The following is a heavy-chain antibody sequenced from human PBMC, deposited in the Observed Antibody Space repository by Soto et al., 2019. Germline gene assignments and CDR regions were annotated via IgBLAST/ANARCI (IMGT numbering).Heavy chain of an antibody. D-gene: IGHD2-2*01. CDR1: GFTFSSYA. J-gene: IGHJ6*02. V-gene: IGHV3-23*01. CDR2: ISGSGGST. CDR3: AKRGIVVVPAAMDRYYYYYGMDV. Sequence: PGGSLRLSCAASGFTFSSYAMSWVRQAPGKGLEWVSAISGSGGSTYYADSVKGRFTISRDNSKNTLYLQMNSLRAEDTAVYYCAKRGIVVVPAAMDRYYYYYGMDVWGRGTTVTVSS.